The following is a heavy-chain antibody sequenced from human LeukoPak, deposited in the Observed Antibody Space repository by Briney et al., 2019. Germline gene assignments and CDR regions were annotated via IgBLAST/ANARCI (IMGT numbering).Heavy chain of an antibody. CDR3: AKTQKVEYYDFWSGYPFDY. J-gene: IGHJ4*02. D-gene: IGHD3-3*01. Sequence: PGGFLRLSCAASGFTFSSYAMSWVRQAPGKGLEWVSAISGSGGSTYYADSVKGRFTISSDNSKNTLYLQMNSLRAEDTAVYYCAKTQKVEYYDFWSGYPFDYWGQGTLVTVSS. CDR1: GFTFSSYA. V-gene: IGHV3-23*01. CDR2: ISGSGGST.